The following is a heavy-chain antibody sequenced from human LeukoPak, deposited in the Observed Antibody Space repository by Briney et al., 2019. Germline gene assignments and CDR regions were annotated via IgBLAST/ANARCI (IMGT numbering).Heavy chain of an antibody. CDR3: VACSGGSCYGHYYYYYGMDV. CDR1: GFTVSSSY. Sequence: GGSLRLSCAASGFTVSSSYMSWVRQTPGKGLEWVSVIYAGGSTYYADSVKGRFTISRDNSKNTLYLQMSSLRAEDTAVYYCVACSGGSCYGHYYYYYGMDVWGQGTTVTVSS. D-gene: IGHD2-15*01. J-gene: IGHJ6*02. CDR2: IYAGGST. V-gene: IGHV3-53*05.